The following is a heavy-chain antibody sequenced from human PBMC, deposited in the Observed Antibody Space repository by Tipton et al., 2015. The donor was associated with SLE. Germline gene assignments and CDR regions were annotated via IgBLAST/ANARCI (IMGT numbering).Heavy chain of an antibody. V-gene: IGHV4-61*09. Sequence: TLSLTCTVSGGSISSGGYYWSWIRQPAGKGLEWIGYIYTSGSTNYNPSLKSRVTISVDTSKNQFSLKLSSVTAADTAVYYCARENSSGYFDYWGQGTLVTVSS. CDR2: IYTSGST. CDR3: ARENSSGYFDY. D-gene: IGHD3-22*01. CDR1: GGSISSGGYY. J-gene: IGHJ4*02.